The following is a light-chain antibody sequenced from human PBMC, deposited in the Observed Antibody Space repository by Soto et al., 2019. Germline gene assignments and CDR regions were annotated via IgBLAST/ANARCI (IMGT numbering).Light chain of an antibody. V-gene: IGLV1-51*01. J-gene: IGLJ1*01. Sequence: VLTQPPSVSAAPGQKVAISCSGSSSNIGGNSVSWYQQLPGTAPKLLISDHNHRPPGIPDRFSASKSRTSPTQGITGFQTGDEADYYCGSWDSSLSAYVFGTGTKVTVL. CDR3: GSWDSSLSAYV. CDR2: DHN. CDR1: SSNIGGNS.